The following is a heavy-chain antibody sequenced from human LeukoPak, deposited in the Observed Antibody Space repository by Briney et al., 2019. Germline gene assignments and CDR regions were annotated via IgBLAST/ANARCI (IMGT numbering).Heavy chain of an antibody. V-gene: IGHV4-34*01. D-gene: IGHD3-22*01. CDR2: INHSGST. Sequence: SETLSLTCTVSGGSISSYYWSWIRQPPGKGLEWIGEINHSGSTNYNPSLKSRVTISVDTSKNQFSLKLSSVTAADTAVYYCARGNHGIVVVITSDGEGAFDIWGQGTMVTVSS. CDR1: GGSISSYY. J-gene: IGHJ3*02. CDR3: ARGNHGIVVVITSDGEGAFDI.